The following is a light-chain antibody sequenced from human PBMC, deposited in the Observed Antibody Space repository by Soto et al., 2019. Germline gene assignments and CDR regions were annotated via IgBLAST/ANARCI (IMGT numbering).Light chain of an antibody. CDR1: SSYVGVYYY. CDR2: EVT. J-gene: IGLJ1*01. CDR3: SSYTGGNPSYV. V-gene: IGLV2-8*01. Sequence: QSALTHPPSASRSPGHSFTISFTGTSSYVGVYYYVSWYQQHPGKAPKLMIYEVTIRPSGCSDRFSGSKSGNTASLTVSGLKAEDEADYYCSSYTGGNPSYVFGTGTKVPVL.